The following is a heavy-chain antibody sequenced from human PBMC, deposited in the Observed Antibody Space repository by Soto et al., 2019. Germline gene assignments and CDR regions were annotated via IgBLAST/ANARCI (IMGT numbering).Heavy chain of an antibody. CDR2: IYHSGST. Sequence: QVQLQESGPGLVKPSGTLSLTCAVSGGSISSSNWWSWVRQPPGKGLEWIGEIYHSGSTNYNPSLKSRGTISVDKSTNQSSLKLSSVTAAVTAVYYCARVSAAGTYFDYWGQGTLVTVSS. V-gene: IGHV4-4*02. CDR3: ARVSAAGTYFDY. CDR1: GGSISSSNW. J-gene: IGHJ4*02. D-gene: IGHD6-13*01.